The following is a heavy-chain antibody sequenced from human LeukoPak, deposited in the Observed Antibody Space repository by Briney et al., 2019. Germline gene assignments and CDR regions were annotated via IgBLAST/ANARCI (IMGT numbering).Heavy chain of an antibody. V-gene: IGHV3-23*01. CDR3: AKRRYSSGWYEGT. D-gene: IGHD6-19*01. J-gene: IGHJ5*02. Sequence: GGSLRLSCAASGFTFSSYAMSWVRQAPGKGLEWVSAISGSGGSTYYADSVKGRFTISRDNSKNTLYLQMNSLRAEDTAVYYCAKRRYSSGWYEGTWGQETLVTVSS. CDR2: ISGSGGST. CDR1: GFTFSSYA.